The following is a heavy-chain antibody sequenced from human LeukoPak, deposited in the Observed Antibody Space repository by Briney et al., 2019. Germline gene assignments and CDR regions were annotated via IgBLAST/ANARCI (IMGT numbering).Heavy chain of an antibody. D-gene: IGHD2-15*01. CDR2: INPNSGGT. Sequence: ASVKVSCKASGYTFTGYYMHWVRQAPGQGLEWMGWINPNSGGTNYAQKLQGRVTMTTDTSTSTAYMDLRSLRSDDTAVYYCARDFEYCSGGSCYGYWGQGTLVTVSS. CDR3: ARDFEYCSGGSCYGY. J-gene: IGHJ4*02. V-gene: IGHV1-2*02. CDR1: GYTFTGYY.